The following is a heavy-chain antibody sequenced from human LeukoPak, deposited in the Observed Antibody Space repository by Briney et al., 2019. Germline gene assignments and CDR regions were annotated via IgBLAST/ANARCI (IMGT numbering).Heavy chain of an antibody. CDR3: AKDMYSGYGSYPFSFDC. J-gene: IGHJ4*02. CDR1: GFTFSSYG. V-gene: IGHV3-30*18. CDR2: ISYDGSNK. D-gene: IGHD5-12*01. Sequence: PGGSLRLSCAASGFTFSSYGMHWVRQAPGKGLGWVAVISYDGSNKYYADSVKGRFTISRDNSKNTLYLQMNSLRAEDTAVYYCAKDMYSGYGSYPFSFDCWGQGTLVTVSS.